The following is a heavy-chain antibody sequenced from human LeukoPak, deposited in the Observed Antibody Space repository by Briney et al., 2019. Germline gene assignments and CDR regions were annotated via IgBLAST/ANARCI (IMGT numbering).Heavy chain of an antibody. Sequence: PGGSLRLSCAASGFTFSSYSMNWVRQAPGKGLEWVSYISYRTSAIYYADSVKGRFTISRDNAKNSLYLQMNSLRDEDTAVYYCVREAVNDYGDYVFWFDPWGQGTLVTVSS. J-gene: IGHJ5*02. V-gene: IGHV3-48*02. D-gene: IGHD4-17*01. CDR1: GFTFSSYS. CDR3: VREAVNDYGDYVFWFDP. CDR2: ISYRTSAI.